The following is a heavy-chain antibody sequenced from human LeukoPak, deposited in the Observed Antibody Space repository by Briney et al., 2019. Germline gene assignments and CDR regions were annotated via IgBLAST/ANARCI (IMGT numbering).Heavy chain of an antibody. V-gene: IGHV4-39*01. CDR3: ARYGYGDPLFDH. CDR2: IYRDGST. Sequence: PSETLSLTCTVSGGSISGSSYYWGWIRQPPGKGLEWIGSIYRDGSTYYNPSLKSRVTISEDTSKNQFSLKLRYVTAADTAVYYCARYGYGDPLFDHWGQGTLVTVSS. J-gene: IGHJ4*02. CDR1: GGSISGSSYY. D-gene: IGHD4-17*01.